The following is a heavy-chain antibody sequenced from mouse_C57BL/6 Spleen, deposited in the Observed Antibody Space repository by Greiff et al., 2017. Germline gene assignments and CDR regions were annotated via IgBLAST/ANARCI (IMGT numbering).Heavy chain of an antibody. CDR1: GYSITSDY. CDR3: ASGVYYGSSYGYFDV. J-gene: IGHJ1*03. V-gene: IGHV3-8*01. D-gene: IGHD1-1*01. CDR2: ISYSGST. Sequence: VQLKESGPGLAKPSQTLSLTCSVTGYSITSDYWNWIRKFPGNKLEYMGYISYSGSTYYNPSLKRRISITRDTSKNQYYLQLNSVTTEDTATYYCASGVYYGSSYGYFDVWGTGTTVTVSS.